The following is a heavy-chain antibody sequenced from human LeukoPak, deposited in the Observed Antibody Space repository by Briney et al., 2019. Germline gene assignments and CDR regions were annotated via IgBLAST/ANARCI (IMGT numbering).Heavy chain of an antibody. CDR1: GGSINSYY. CDR2: IYYSGNT. D-gene: IGHD3-10*01. CDR3: ARSSITMVRGVIIGYHFDY. V-gene: IGHV4-59*12. J-gene: IGHJ4*02. Sequence: SETLSLTCTVSGGSINSYYWSWIRQPPGKGLEWIGYIYYSGNTNYNPSLKSRVTISVDTSKNQFSLKLSSVTAADTAVYYCARSSITMVRGVIIGYHFDYWGQGTLVTVSS.